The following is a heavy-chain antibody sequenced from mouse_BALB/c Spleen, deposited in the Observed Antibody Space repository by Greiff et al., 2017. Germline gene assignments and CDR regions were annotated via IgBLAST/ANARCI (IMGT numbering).Heavy chain of an antibody. CDR1: GFTIKDTY. CDR2: IDPANGNT. V-gene: IGHV14-3*02. Sequence: VQLKQSGAELVKPGASVKLSCTASGFTIKDTYMHWVKQRPEQGLEWIGRIDPANGNTKYDPKFQGKATITADTSSNTAYLQLSSLTSEDTAVYYCARSGLAYWGQGTLVTVSA. CDR3: ARSGLAY. J-gene: IGHJ3*01.